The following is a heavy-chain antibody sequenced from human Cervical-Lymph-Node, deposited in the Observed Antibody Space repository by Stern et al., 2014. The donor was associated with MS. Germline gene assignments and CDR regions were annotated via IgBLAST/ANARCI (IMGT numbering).Heavy chain of an antibody. Sequence: VQLVESGAEMKKPGSSVKVSCKASGGTFNSHHINWVRQARGQGLEWMGGINPVFGTTDYAQKFQGRVTITADKSTTTVYMELNSLISADTAVYYCARGNSGTVLYYFDYWGQGTLVTVSS. CDR3: ARGNSGTVLYYFDY. D-gene: IGHD1-1*01. CDR1: GGTFNSHH. CDR2: INPVFGTT. V-gene: IGHV1-69*06. J-gene: IGHJ4*02.